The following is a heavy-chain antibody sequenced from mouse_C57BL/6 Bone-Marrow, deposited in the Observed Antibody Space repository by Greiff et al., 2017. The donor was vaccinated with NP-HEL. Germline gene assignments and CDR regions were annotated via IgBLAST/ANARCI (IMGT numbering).Heavy chain of an antibody. CDR1: GFNIKDDY. D-gene: IGHD2-1*01. CDR2: IDPENGDT. J-gene: IGHJ4*01. V-gene: IGHV14-4*01. Sequence: VQLQQSGAELVRPGASVKLSCTASGFNIKDDYMHWVKQRPEQGLEWIGWIDPENGDTEYASKFQGKATLTADTSSNTAYLQLSSLTSEDTAVYYSTTYSISYGKRVYDMDYWDRGTSVTVTS. CDR3: TTYSISYGKRVYDMDY.